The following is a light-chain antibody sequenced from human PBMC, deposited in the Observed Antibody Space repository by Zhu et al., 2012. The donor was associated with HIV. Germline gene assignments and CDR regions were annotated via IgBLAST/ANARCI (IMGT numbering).Light chain of an antibody. CDR3: QQYNDWWT. V-gene: IGKV3-20*01. Sequence: EIVLTQSPGTLSLSPGERATLSCRASQSVSNNYLAWYLQKPGQAPRLLIYGASSRATGIPDRFSGSGSGTDFTLTISSLQSEDFAVYYCQQYNDWWTFGQGTKVEIK. CDR1: QSVSNNY. CDR2: GAS. J-gene: IGKJ1*01.